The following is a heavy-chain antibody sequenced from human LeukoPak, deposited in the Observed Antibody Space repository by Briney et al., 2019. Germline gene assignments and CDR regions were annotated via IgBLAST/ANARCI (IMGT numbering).Heavy chain of an antibody. CDR1: GGSFSGYY. CDR2: INHSGST. CDR3: AREGTYYFDY. J-gene: IGHJ4*02. V-gene: IGHV4-34*01. D-gene: IGHD3-10*01. Sequence: SETLSLTCAVYGGSFSGYYWSWIRQPPGKGLEWIGEINHSGSTNYNPSLKSRVTISVDTSKNQFSLKLSSVTAADTAVYYCAREGTYYFDYWGQGTLVTVSS.